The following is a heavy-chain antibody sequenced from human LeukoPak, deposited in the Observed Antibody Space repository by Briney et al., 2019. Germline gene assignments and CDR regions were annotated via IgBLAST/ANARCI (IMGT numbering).Heavy chain of an antibody. CDR2: ISWNSGSI. J-gene: IGHJ4*02. D-gene: IGHD6-13*01. CDR1: GFTFDDYA. CDR3: AKERYSSTDYFDY. Sequence: GGSLRLSCAASGFTFDDYAMHWVRQAPGKGLEWVSGISWNSGSIGYADSVKGRFTISRDNAKNSLYLQMSSLRAEDTALYYCAKERYSSTDYFDYWGQGTLVTVSS. V-gene: IGHV3-9*01.